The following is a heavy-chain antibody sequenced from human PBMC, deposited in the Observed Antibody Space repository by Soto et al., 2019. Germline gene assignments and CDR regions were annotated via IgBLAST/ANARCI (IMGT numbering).Heavy chain of an antibody. CDR1: GYTFTSYG. V-gene: IGHV1-18*01. CDR3: ARPSEWVLFVWFDP. CDR2: ISAYNGNT. Sequence: ASVKVSCKASGYTFTSYGISWVRQAPGQGLEWMGWISAYNGNTNYAQKLQGRVTMTTDTSTSTAYMELRSLRSDDTAVYYCARPSEWVLFVWFDPWGQGTLVTVSS. J-gene: IGHJ5*02. D-gene: IGHD3-3*01.